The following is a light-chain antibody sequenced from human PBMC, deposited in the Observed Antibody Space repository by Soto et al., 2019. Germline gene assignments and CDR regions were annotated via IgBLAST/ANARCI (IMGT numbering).Light chain of an antibody. CDR2: GAS. J-gene: IGKJ4*01. Sequence: EIVMTQSPATLSVSPGERATLSCRASQSVSSNLAWYQQKPGQAPRLLIYGASTRATGIPARFSGSGSGTEFTLTISSLEPEDFAVYYCQQRSYWLTFGEGTKVDI. V-gene: IGKV3-15*01. CDR3: QQRSYWLT. CDR1: QSVSSN.